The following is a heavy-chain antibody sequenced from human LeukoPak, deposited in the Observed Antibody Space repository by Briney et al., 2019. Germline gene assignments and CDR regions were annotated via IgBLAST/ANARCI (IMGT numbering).Heavy chain of an antibody. CDR2: IIPLFGTT. CDR1: GGTFSNHA. CDR3: ARKTVVVPAAFLGWFDP. J-gene: IGHJ5*02. V-gene: IGHV1-69*13. D-gene: IGHD2-2*01. Sequence: GASVKVSCKASGGTFSNHAISWVRQAPGQGLEWMGGIIPLFGTTNYAQKFQGRVTITADESTSTAYMELSSLRSDDTAVYYCARKTVVVPAAFLGWFDPWGQGTLVTVSS.